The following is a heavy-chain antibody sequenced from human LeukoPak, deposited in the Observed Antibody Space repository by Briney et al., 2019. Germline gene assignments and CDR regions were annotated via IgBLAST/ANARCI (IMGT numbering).Heavy chain of an antibody. V-gene: IGHV5-51*01. CDR2: IYPGDSDT. CDR3: AGHWRSSSSGDY. D-gene: IGHD6-6*01. Sequence: GESLKISCKGSEYITTSNWIGWVRQLPGKGLEWMGIIYPGDSDTRYSPSFQGKVTISADKSISPANLQWSSLKASDTAMYYCAGHWRSSSSGDYWGQGTLVTVSS. J-gene: IGHJ4*02. CDR1: EYITTSNW.